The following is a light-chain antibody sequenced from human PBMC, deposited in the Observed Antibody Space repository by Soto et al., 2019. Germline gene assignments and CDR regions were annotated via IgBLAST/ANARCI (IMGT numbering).Light chain of an antibody. J-gene: IGLJ1*01. CDR2: EVS. CDR1: SSDVGGYNF. V-gene: IGLV2-14*01. CDR3: SSYASSTTHYV. Sequence: QSALTQPASVSGSPGQSISISCTGTSSDVGGYNFVSWYQLQPGKAPRLMIYEVSNRPSGVSNRFSVSKSGSTAFLTISGLQDEDEADYYCSSYASSTTHYVFGTGTKVTVL.